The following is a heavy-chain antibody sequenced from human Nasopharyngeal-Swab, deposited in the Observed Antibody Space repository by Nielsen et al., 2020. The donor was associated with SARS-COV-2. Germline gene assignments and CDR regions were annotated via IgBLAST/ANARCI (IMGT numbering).Heavy chain of an antibody. J-gene: IGHJ6*03. CDR2: INHSGTT. CDR1: GGSFIANY. CDR3: ARGLSGVVTAPNLGLGPYCYVYYMDV. D-gene: IGHD2-2*01. Sequence: SETLSLTCAVSGGSFIANYWGWTRQPPGKGLEWIAEINHSGTTNYNPSLKSRVTISLDTSKSQFSLKLTSVTDAETSVYYCARGLSGVVTAPNLGLGPYCYVYYMDVWGKGTTVTVSS. V-gene: IGHV4-34*01.